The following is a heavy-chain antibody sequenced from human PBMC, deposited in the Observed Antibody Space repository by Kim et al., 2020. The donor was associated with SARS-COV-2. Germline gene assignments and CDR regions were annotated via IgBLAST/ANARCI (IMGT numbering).Heavy chain of an antibody. CDR3: AKGGYCSGGRCDNWFDP. CDR1: GFTFDDYA. V-gene: IGHV3-9*01. Sequence: GGSLRLSCAASGFTFDDYAMHWVRQAPGKGLEWVSGISWNSGSIGYADSVKGRFTISRDNAKNSLYLQMNSLRAEDTALYYCAKGGYCSGGRCDNWFDPWGQKTRVSLSS. J-gene: IGHJ5*02. CDR2: ISWNSGSI. D-gene: IGHD2-15*01.